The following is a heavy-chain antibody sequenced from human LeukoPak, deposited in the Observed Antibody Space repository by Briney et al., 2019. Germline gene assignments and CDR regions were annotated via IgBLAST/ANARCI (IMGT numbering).Heavy chain of an antibody. Sequence: SETLSLTCTVSGASISNYFWTWIRQPAGKGLEWIGRIYTSGSTNYNPSLKSRVTMSVDTSKSQFSLNLSSVTAADTAVYYCARGGDRSFDYWGQGTLVTVSS. V-gene: IGHV4-4*07. CDR3: ARGGDRSFDY. J-gene: IGHJ4*02. D-gene: IGHD3-10*01. CDR1: GASISNYF. CDR2: IYTSGST.